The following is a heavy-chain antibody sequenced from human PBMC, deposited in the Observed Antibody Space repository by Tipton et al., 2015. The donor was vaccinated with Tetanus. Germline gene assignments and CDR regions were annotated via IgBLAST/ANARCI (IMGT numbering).Heavy chain of an antibody. CDR2: IGAAGDT. J-gene: IGHJ4*02. Sequence: SLRLSCAASGFTFSSYWMSWVRQATGKGLEWVSVIGAAGDTYYPGSVKGRFTISRENAKNSLYLQMNSLRAGDTAVYYCARSSGYSGLGYWGQGTLVTVSS. V-gene: IGHV3-13*01. CDR1: GFTFSSYW. CDR3: ARSSGYSGLGY. D-gene: IGHD3-22*01.